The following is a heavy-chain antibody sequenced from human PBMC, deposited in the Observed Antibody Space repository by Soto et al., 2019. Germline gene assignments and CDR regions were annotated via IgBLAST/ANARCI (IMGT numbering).Heavy chain of an antibody. Sequence: EVQLLESGGGLVQPGGSLRLSCAASGFTFSSYAMSWVRQAPGKGLEWVSAISGSGGSTYYADSVKGRFTISRDNSKNTLYLQMNSLRAEDTAVYYCAKDLAAALTYYYYGMDVWGQGTTVTVSS. CDR2: ISGSGGST. CDR1: GFTFSSYA. D-gene: IGHD6-13*01. J-gene: IGHJ6*02. V-gene: IGHV3-23*01. CDR3: AKDLAAALTYYYYGMDV.